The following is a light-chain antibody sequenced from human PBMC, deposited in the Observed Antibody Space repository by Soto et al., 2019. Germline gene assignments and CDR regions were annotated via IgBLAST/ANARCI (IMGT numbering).Light chain of an antibody. CDR2: DVS. J-gene: IGLJ2*01. CDR3: SSYTSSTTIV. V-gene: IGLV2-14*01. Sequence: QSALTQPASVSGSPGQSITISCTGTSSDVGGYNYVSRYQQHPGKAPKLMISDVSKRPSGVSNRFSGSKSGNTASLTISGLQAEDEADYYCSSYTSSTTIVFGGGTQLTVL. CDR1: SSDVGGYNY.